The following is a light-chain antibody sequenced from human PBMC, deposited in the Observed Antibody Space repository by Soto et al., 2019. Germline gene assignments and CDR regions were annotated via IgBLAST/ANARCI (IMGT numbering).Light chain of an antibody. Sequence: EIVLTQSPGTLSLSPGERATLSFRASQSVDSNYFAWYQQKRGQAPRLLIYGTSSRATGTPDRFSGNGSGTDFTLTIGRLEPEDFAVYYCQQYGSSTWTLGQGTKV. J-gene: IGKJ1*01. CDR1: QSVDSNY. CDR3: QQYGSSTWT. V-gene: IGKV3-20*01. CDR2: GTS.